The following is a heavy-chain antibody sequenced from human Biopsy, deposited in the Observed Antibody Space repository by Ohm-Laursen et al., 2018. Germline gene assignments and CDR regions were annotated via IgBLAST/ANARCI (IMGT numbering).Heavy chain of an antibody. V-gene: IGHV4-34*01. CDR1: GGSFSGYY. J-gene: IGHJ6*02. CDR2: KKQNGST. Sequence: SETLSLTCAVYGGSFSGYYLGWVRPTPREGGGGVGEKKQNGSTNYKPSLDSRVAISADTSKNQFSLRLNSVTAADTAVYYCARATNSTGWPYYYFYGMDVWGQGTTVTVSS. D-gene: IGHD2/OR15-2a*01. CDR3: ARATNSTGWPYYYFYGMDV.